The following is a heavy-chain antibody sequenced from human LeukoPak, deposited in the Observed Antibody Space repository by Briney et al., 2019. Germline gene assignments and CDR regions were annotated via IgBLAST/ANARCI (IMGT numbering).Heavy chain of an antibody. CDR1: GFTFSDHY. Sequence: GGSLRLSCAASGFTFSDHYMDWARQAPGKGLEWVGRTRNKANSYTTEYAASVKGRFTISRDDSKNSLYLQMNSLKTEDTAVYYCARGGYYYDSSGYSFFDYWGQGTLVTVSS. J-gene: IGHJ4*02. D-gene: IGHD3-22*01. CDR2: TRNKANSYTT. V-gene: IGHV3-72*01. CDR3: ARGGYYYDSSGYSFFDY.